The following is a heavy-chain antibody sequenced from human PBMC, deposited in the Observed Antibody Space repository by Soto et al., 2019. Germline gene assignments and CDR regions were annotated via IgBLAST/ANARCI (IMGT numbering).Heavy chain of an antibody. CDR1: GFTFSSYS. D-gene: IGHD1-20*01. Sequence: EVQLVESGGGLVKPGGSLRLSCAASGFTFSSYSMNWVRQAPGKGLEWVSSISSSSSYIYYADSVKGRFTISRDNAKNSLYLQMNSLRAEDTAVYYCAGGRGITGTTWHYWGQGTLVTVSS. CDR2: ISSSSSYI. CDR3: AGGRGITGTTWHY. V-gene: IGHV3-21*01. J-gene: IGHJ4*02.